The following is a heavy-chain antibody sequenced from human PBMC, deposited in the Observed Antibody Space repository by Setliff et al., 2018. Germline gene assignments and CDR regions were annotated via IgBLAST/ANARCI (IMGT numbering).Heavy chain of an antibody. J-gene: IGHJ4*02. CDR3: ARGSGSFPFDY. CDR2: INYSRVV. CDR1: GGSFSGYY. Sequence: SETLSLTCGVSGGSFSGYYWSWIRQSPGGGLEWIGEINYSRVVNYKPSLKSRVSISLDTSKNQFSLRLTSLTAADTAVYYCARGSGSFPFDYWGLGTLVTVSS. D-gene: IGHD1-26*01. V-gene: IGHV4-34*01.